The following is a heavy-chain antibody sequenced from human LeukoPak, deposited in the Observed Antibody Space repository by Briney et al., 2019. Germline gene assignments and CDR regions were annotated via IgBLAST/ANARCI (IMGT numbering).Heavy chain of an antibody. Sequence: GASVKVSCKASGCTFTSYGISWVRQAPGQGLEWMGWISAYNGNTNYAQKLQGRVTMTTDTSTSTAYMELRSLRSDDTAVYYCARDLGYYDSSPFDYWGQGTLVTVSS. D-gene: IGHD3-22*01. V-gene: IGHV1-18*01. J-gene: IGHJ4*02. CDR1: GCTFTSYG. CDR2: ISAYNGNT. CDR3: ARDLGYYDSSPFDY.